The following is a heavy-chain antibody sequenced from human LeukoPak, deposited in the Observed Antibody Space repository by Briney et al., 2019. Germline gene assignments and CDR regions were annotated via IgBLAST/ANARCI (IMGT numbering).Heavy chain of an antibody. CDR3: ARPHEDDIRDYYYMDV. Sequence: PSETLSLTCTVSGGSISSSSYYWGWIRQPPGKGLEWIGSIYYSGSTYYNPSLKSRVTISVDTSKNQFSLKLSSVTAADTAVYYCARPHEDDIRDYYYMDVRGKGTTVTVSS. CDR1: GGSISSSSYY. J-gene: IGHJ6*03. CDR2: IYYSGST. V-gene: IGHV4-39*01. D-gene: IGHD3-9*01.